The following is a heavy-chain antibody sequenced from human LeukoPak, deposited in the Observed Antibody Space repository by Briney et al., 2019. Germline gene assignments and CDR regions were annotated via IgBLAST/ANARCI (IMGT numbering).Heavy chain of an antibody. CDR1: GFTFSGYW. CDR3: ARDLAAGGPCNY. D-gene: IGHD6-13*01. V-gene: IGHV3-7*01. Sequence: GSLRLSCAASGFTFSGYWMSWVRQAPGKGLEWVANTKQDGSEKYYVDSVRGRFTISRDNAKNSLFLQMDSLRVEDTAVYYCARDLAAGGPCNYWGQGTLVTVSS. J-gene: IGHJ4*02. CDR2: TKQDGSEK.